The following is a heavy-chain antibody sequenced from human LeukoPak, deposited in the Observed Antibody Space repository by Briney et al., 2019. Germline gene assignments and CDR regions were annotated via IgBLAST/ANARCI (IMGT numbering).Heavy chain of an antibody. CDR3: ARESSSGYSFDH. J-gene: IGHJ4*02. V-gene: IGHV3-48*03. CDR2: ISSSGTTM. D-gene: IGHD3-22*01. CDR1: GFTFSSYE. Sequence: PGGSLRLSCAASGFTFSSYEMIWVRQAPGKGLEWVSYISSSGTTMYYADSVEGRFTISRDNAKNSLYLQMNSLRAEDTAVYFCARESSSGYSFDHWGQGMLVTVSS.